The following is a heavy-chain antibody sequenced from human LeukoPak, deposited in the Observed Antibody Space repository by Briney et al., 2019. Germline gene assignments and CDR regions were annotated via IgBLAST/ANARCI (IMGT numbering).Heavy chain of an antibody. CDR1: GFTFSRHA. CDR3: AKEIYGDSTGGRFQH. V-gene: IGHV3-30*02. CDR2: IRSDIINK. D-gene: IGHD4-17*01. J-gene: IGHJ1*01. Sequence: GGSLRLSCAASGFTFSRHAMNWVRQAPGKGLEWVASIRSDIINKNYLDSVKGRFTISRDNSKNTLYLQMNSLRADDTAVYYCAKEIYGDSTGGRFQHWGQGTLVTVSS.